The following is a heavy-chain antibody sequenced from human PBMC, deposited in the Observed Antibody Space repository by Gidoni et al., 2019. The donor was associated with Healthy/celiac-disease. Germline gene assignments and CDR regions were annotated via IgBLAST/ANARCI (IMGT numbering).Heavy chain of an antibody. D-gene: IGHD6-19*01. CDR3: AHRRDGGSGWWFSDY. Sequence: QITLKESGPTLVKPTQTLTLTCTFSGFSLSTSGVGVGWIRQPPGKALEWLALIYWDDDKRYSPSLKSRLTINKDTSKNQVVLTMTNMDPVDTATYYCAHRRDGGSGWWFSDYWGQGTLVTVSS. J-gene: IGHJ4*02. CDR1: GFSLSTSGVG. CDR2: IYWDDDK. V-gene: IGHV2-5*02.